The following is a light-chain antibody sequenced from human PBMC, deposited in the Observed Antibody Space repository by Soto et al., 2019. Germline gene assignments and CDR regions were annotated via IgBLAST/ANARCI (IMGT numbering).Light chain of an antibody. CDR3: CSYAVTFYV. V-gene: IGLV2-11*01. J-gene: IGLJ1*01. Sequence: QSALTQPRSVSGSPGQSVTISCTGPSIDVGGSNYVSWYQQHPGKAPKLMIYDVSERPSGVPDRFSGSKSGNTASLTISGLQAEDEADYYCCSYAVTFYVFGTGTKLTVL. CDR1: SIDVGGSNY. CDR2: DVS.